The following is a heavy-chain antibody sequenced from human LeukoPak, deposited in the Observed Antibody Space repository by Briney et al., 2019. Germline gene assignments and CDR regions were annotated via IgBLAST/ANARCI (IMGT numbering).Heavy chain of an antibody. J-gene: IGHJ4*02. V-gene: IGHV1-24*01. CDR3: ARDLGSHFDY. CDR1: GYTFTELS. CDR2: FDPEDGET. Sequence: ASVKVSCTVSGYTFTELSMHWVRQAPGKGLEWMGGFDPEDGETIYAQKFQGRVTMTEDTSTDTAYMELSSLRAEDTAVYYCARDLGSHFDYWGQGTLVTVSS. D-gene: IGHD6-13*01.